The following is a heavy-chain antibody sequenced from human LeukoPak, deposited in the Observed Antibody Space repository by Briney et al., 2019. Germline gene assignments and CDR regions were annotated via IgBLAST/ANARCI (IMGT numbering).Heavy chain of an antibody. CDR1: GFTFSSYS. V-gene: IGHV3-48*02. D-gene: IGHD3-22*01. CDR3: AKDSHYYDSSGYYYAD. Sequence: GGSLRLSCAASGFTFSSYSMNWVRQAPGKGLEWVSHITASGTAMFYADSVKGRFTISRDNAKNSLYLQMNSLRDEDTAVYYCAKDSHYYDSSGYYYADWGQGTLVTVSS. CDR2: ITASGTAM. J-gene: IGHJ4*02.